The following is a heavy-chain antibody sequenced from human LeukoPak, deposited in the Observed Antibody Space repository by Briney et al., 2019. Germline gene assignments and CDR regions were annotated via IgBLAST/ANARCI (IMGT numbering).Heavy chain of an antibody. CDR3: ARDPSGAYFDY. CDR1: GFTFSSYE. D-gene: IGHD3-10*01. V-gene: IGHV3-48*03. J-gene: IGHJ4*02. CDR2: ISSSGSTI. Sequence: GGSLRLSCAASGFTFSSYEMNWVRQAPGKGLEWVSYISSSGSTIYYADSVKGRFTISRDNAKNSLYLQMNSLRAEGTAVYYCARDPSGAYFDYWGQGTLVTVSS.